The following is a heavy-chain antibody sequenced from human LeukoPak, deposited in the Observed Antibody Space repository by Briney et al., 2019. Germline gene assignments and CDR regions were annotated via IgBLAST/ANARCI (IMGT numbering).Heavy chain of an antibody. Sequence: GASVKVSCKASGYTFTSYYMHWVRQAPGQGLEWMGIINPSGGSTSYAQKFQGRVTMTRDMSTSTVYMELSSLRSEDTAVYYCARHGGRYCSSSSCYLFDPWGQGTLVTVSS. CDR1: GYTFTSYY. D-gene: IGHD2-2*01. CDR2: INPSGGST. CDR3: ARHGGRYCSSSSCYLFDP. J-gene: IGHJ5*02. V-gene: IGHV1-46*01.